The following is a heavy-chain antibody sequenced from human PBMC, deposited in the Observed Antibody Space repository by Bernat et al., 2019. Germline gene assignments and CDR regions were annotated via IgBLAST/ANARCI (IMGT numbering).Heavy chain of an antibody. Sequence: EVQLVESGGGLVKPGGSLRLSCAASGFTFSNAWMTWVRQAPGKGLEWVCRIKSKTDGGTTDYAAPVKGRFTISREDSKNTLYLQMDSLKTEDTAVYYCAYYDFWSGYLHYWGQGTLVTVSS. CDR3: AYYDFWSGYLHY. CDR1: GFTFSNAW. D-gene: IGHD3-3*01. V-gene: IGHV3-15*01. J-gene: IGHJ4*02. CDR2: IKSKTDGGTT.